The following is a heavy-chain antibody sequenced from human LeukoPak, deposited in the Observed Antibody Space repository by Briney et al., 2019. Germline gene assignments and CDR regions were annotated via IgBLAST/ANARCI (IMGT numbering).Heavy chain of an antibody. Sequence: GESLKISCKGSGYRFNNYWIGWVRQMPGKGLESMGIISPGDSDIRYSPSFQGHVTISADKSLSTAYLQWSSLKASDTAMYYCARRLTGDPYFDYWGQGTLVTASS. J-gene: IGHJ4*02. D-gene: IGHD7-27*01. CDR1: GYRFNNYW. CDR3: ARRLTGDPYFDY. V-gene: IGHV5-51*01. CDR2: ISPGDSDI.